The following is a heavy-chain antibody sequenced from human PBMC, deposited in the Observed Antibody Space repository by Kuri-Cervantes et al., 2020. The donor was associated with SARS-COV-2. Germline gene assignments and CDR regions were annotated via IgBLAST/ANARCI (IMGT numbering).Heavy chain of an antibody. CDR2: IKQDGSEK. J-gene: IGHJ4*02. CDR3: ARDWLRGGFDY. CDR1: GFTFSSYW. D-gene: IGHD3-9*01. V-gene: IGHV3-7*05. Sequence: ESLKISCAASGFTFSSYWMSWVRQAPGKGLEWVANIKQDGSEKYYVDSVKGRFTISRDNAKNSLYLQMSSLRAEDTAVYYCARDWLRGGFDYWGQGTLVTVSS.